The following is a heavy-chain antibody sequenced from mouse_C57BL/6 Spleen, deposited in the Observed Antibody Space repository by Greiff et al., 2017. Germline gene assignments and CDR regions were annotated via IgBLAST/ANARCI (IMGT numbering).Heavy chain of an antibody. D-gene: IGHD1-1*01. CDR2: IDPENGDT. Sequence: EVQLQQSGAELVRPGASVKLSCTASGFNIKDDYMHWVKQRPEQGLEWIGWIDPENGDTEYASKFQGKATITADTSSNTAYLQLSSLTSEDTAVYYCTSNGSRGWGQGTTLTVSS. J-gene: IGHJ2*01. V-gene: IGHV14-4*01. CDR1: GFNIKDDY. CDR3: TSNGSRG.